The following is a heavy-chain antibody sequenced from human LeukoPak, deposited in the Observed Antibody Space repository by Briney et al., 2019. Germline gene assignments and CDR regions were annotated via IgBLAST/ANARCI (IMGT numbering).Heavy chain of an antibody. D-gene: IGHD1-26*01. V-gene: IGHV5-51*01. CDR2: IYPGDSGT. CDR3: ARISGSYPFDY. CDR1: GYSSTGYW. Sequence: GESLKISCNGAGYSSTGYWIGWVRQMPGKGLEWMGIIYPGDSGTRYRPSFQGQVTISADKSISTAYLQWSSLKASDTAMYYCARISGSYPFDYWGQGTLVTVSS. J-gene: IGHJ4*02.